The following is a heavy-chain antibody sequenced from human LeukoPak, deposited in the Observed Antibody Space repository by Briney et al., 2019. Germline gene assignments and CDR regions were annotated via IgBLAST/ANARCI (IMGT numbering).Heavy chain of an antibody. Sequence: SETLSLTCTVSGGSISSYYWSWIRQPAGKGLEWIGRIYTSGSTNYNPSLKSRVTMSVDTSKNQFSLKLSSVTAADTAVYYCAREKAWQVTVSNSDYYYYGMDVWGQGTTVTVSS. J-gene: IGHJ6*02. CDR1: GGSISSYY. D-gene: IGHD6-19*01. V-gene: IGHV4-4*07. CDR3: AREKAWQVTVSNSDYYYYGMDV. CDR2: IYTSGST.